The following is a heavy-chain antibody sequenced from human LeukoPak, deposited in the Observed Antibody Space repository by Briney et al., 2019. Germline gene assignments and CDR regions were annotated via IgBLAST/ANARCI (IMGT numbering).Heavy chain of an antibody. D-gene: IGHD3-10*01. Sequence: GGSLRLSCAASGFTFTTCGMHWVRQAPGKGLEWVALISFDGSEKYYAESVKGRFTISRDNSKNTLYLQMNSVRVEDTAVYFCAKDVKMFRGPMIMRHFDYWGQGTLVTVSS. CDR3: AKDVKMFRGPMIMRHFDY. CDR1: GFTFTTCG. V-gene: IGHV3-30*18. CDR2: ISFDGSEK. J-gene: IGHJ4*02.